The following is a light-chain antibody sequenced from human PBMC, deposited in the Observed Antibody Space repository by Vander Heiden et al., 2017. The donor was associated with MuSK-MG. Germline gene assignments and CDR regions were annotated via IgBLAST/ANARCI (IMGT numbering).Light chain of an antibody. CDR2: LGS. CDR3: MQALQTPRS. J-gene: IGKJ2*03. Sequence: DIVMTQSPLSLPVTPGEPASISCRSSQSLLHSNGYNYLDWYLQKPGQSPQLLIYLGSNRASGVPDRFSGSGSGTDFTLKISRVEAEDVGVYYCMQALQTPRSFRQGTKLEI. V-gene: IGKV2-28*01. CDR1: QSLLHSNGYNY.